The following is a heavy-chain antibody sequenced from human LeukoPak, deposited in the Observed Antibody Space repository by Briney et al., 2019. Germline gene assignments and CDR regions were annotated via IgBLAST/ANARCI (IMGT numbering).Heavy chain of an antibody. J-gene: IGHJ4*02. CDR1: GYTFTGYY. Sequence: ASVKVSCKASGYTFTGYYMHWVRQAPGQGLEWMGWINPNSGGTNYAQKFQGRVTMTRDTSISTAYMELSRLRSDDTAVYYCAREPPRGYDSSGYYPPLDYWGQGTLVTVSS. CDR3: AREPPRGYDSSGYYPPLDY. V-gene: IGHV1-2*02. D-gene: IGHD3-22*01. CDR2: INPNSGGT.